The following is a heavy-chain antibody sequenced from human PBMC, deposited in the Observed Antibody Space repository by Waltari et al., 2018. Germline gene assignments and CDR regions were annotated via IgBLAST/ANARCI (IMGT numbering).Heavy chain of an antibody. V-gene: IGHV3-7*01. J-gene: IGHJ4*02. Sequence: EVQLVESGGGLVQPGGSLRLSCVASGCTVGSHWMSWVRQAPEKGLEWVADIKQDGTQQYYVDSVKGRFTVSRDNHKNSLFLQMNSLRAEDTAVYYCARALPGEITVYDYWAQGALVTVSS. CDR2: IKQDGTQQ. CDR3: ARALPGEITVYDY. D-gene: IGHD3-10*01. CDR1: GCTVGSHW.